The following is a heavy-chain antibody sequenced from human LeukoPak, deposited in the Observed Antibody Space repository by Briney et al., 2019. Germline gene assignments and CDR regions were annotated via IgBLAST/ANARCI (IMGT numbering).Heavy chain of an antibody. CDR2: IYYSGST. CDR1: GGSISSSY. D-gene: IGHD2-2*02. CDR3: AGLLGYCSSTSCYKRGDY. Sequence: TSETLSLTCTVSGGSISSSYWSWIRQPPGKGLEWIGYIYYSGSTNYNPSLKSRVTISVDTSKNQFSLKLSSVTAADTAVYYCAGLLGYCSSTSCYKRGDYWGQGTLVTVSS. V-gene: IGHV4-59*08. J-gene: IGHJ4*02.